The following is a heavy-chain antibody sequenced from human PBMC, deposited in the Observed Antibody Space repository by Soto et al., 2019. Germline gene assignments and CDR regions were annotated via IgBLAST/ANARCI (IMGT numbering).Heavy chain of an antibody. D-gene: IGHD1-26*01. J-gene: IGHJ4*02. Sequence: GGSLRLSCAASGFTFSSYAMSWVRQAPGKGLEWVSIISGNTGVTDYADSVKGRFTTSRDNSKNTLYLQMNTLRAEDTVVYYCAKNRAGINTNFDYWGQGTPVTVSS. CDR3: AKNRAGINTNFDY. CDR2: ISGNTGVT. V-gene: IGHV3-23*01. CDR1: GFTFSSYA.